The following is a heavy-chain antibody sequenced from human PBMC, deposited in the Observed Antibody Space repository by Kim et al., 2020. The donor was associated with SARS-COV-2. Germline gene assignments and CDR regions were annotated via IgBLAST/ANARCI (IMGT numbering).Heavy chain of an antibody. V-gene: IGHV3-33*01. CDR3: ARGDAYWGVDV. CDR2: IWYDGSKT. D-gene: IGHD3-16*01. Sequence: GGSLRLSCAASGFAFSSHGMHWVRQAPGKGLEWVADIWYDGSKTYFADSVRGRFTISRDNSKNILYLQMNSLRAEDTAVYYCARGDAYWGVDVWGQGTTVTVSS. J-gene: IGHJ6*02. CDR1: GFAFSSHG.